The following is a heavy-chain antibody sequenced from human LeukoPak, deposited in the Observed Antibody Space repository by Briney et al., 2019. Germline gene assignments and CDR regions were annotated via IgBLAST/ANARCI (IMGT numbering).Heavy chain of an antibody. CDR3: ARHRAPTVIVWFDP. CDR1: GGSIRSSSYY. Sequence: SETLSHTCTVSGGSIRSSSYYWGWIRQPPGKGLEWIGSIYYRGSTYYNPSLKSRVTISVDTSKNQFSLKLSSVTAADTAVYYCARHRAPTVIVWFDPWGQGTLVTVSS. CDR2: IYYRGST. D-gene: IGHD2/OR15-2a*01. J-gene: IGHJ5*02. V-gene: IGHV4-39*01.